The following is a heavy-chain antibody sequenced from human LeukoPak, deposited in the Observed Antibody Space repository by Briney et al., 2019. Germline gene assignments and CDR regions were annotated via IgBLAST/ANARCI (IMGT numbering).Heavy chain of an antibody. V-gene: IGHV3-74*01. J-gene: IGHJ4*02. D-gene: IGHD5-18*01. Sequence: GGSLRLSCVASGFTVSTYRMHWVRQDPGKGLVWVSRINSDGSGAIYADSVKGRFTISRDIATNTLFLQMNSLRAEDTAVYYCATGSGLWSPDYWGQGTLVTVSS. CDR2: INSDGSGA. CDR3: ATGSGLWSPDY. CDR1: GFTVSTYR.